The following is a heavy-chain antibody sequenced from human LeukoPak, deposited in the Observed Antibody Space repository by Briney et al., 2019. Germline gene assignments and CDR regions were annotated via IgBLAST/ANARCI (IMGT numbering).Heavy chain of an antibody. CDR3: ARKRKDDAFDI. Sequence: GGSLRLSCAASGFTFSSYGMHWVRQAPGKGLEWVAFIRDGGTNKFYVDSVKGRFTISRDNSKNTLYLQMNSLRAEDTAVYYCARKRKDDAFDIWGQGTMVTVSS. V-gene: IGHV3-30*02. CDR1: GFTFSSYG. CDR2: IRDGGTNK. J-gene: IGHJ3*02.